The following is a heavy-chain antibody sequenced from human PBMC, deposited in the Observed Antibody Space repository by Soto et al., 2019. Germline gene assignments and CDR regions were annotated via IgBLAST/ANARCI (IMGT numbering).Heavy chain of an antibody. CDR2: ITHSGST. Sequence: QVQLQQWGAGLLKPSETLSLTCAVYGRSFSGYYWSWIRQPPGKGLEWIGEITHSGSTNYNPSLKSRVTISVDTSKNHFSLKLSSLTAADTAVYYCARAYGGDVFDYGGQGTLVTVSS. J-gene: IGHJ4*02. V-gene: IGHV4-34*01. D-gene: IGHD2-21*01. CDR1: GRSFSGYY. CDR3: ARAYGGDVFDY.